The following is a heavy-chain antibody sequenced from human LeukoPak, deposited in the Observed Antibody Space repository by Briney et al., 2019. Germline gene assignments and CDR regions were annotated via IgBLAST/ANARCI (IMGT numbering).Heavy chain of an antibody. J-gene: IGHJ5*02. CDR3: ARDVPHNWFDT. CDR2: INSDGGGA. CDR1: GITLGNNW. V-gene: IGHV3-74*01. Sequence: PGGSLRLSCAASGITLGNNWMHWVRQGPGKGLVWISRINSDGGGAIYADSVKGRFTVSRDNAKNTLYLQVNSLRAEDTAVYYCARDVPHNWFDTWGQGTLVTVSS.